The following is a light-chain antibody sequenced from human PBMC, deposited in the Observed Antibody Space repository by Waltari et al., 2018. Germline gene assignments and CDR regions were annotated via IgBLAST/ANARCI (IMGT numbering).Light chain of an antibody. V-gene: IGLV2-23*01. Sequence: QSALTQPASVSGSPGQSITISCTANRRDVGSYRFVSWYHQHPGKAPKLMIYGGSQRPSGISNRFSGSKSGNTASLTISGLRAEDEADYYCCSYAGSSPHVVFGGGTKLTVL. CDR3: CSYAGSSPHVV. J-gene: IGLJ2*01. CDR1: RRDVGSYRF. CDR2: GGS.